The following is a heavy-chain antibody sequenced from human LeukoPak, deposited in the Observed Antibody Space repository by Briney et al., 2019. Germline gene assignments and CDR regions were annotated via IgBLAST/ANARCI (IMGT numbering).Heavy chain of an antibody. CDR2: ISWNSGSI. CDR1: GFTFDDYA. Sequence: GRSLRLSCAASGFTFDDYAMHWVRQAPGKGLEWVSGISWNSGSIGYADSVKGRFTISRDNAKNSLYLQMNSLRAEDTASYYCAKDFLSEVYSDYMDVWGKGTTVTVSS. CDR3: AKDFLSEVYSDYMDV. V-gene: IGHV3-9*01. J-gene: IGHJ6*03. D-gene: IGHD2-21*01.